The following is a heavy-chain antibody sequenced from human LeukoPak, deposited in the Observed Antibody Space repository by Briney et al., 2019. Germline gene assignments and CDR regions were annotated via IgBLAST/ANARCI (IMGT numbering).Heavy chain of an antibody. D-gene: IGHD3-22*01. CDR3: ARELKDYYDSSGYYDY. V-gene: IGHV1-18*01. J-gene: IGHJ4*02. CDR1: SYTFTSYG. CDR2: ISAYNGNT. Sequence: VASVKVSCKASSYTFTSYGISWVRQAPGQGLEWMGWISAYNGNTNYAQKLQGRVTMTTDTSTSTAYMELRSLRSDDTAVYYCARELKDYYDSSGYYDYWGQGTLVTVSS.